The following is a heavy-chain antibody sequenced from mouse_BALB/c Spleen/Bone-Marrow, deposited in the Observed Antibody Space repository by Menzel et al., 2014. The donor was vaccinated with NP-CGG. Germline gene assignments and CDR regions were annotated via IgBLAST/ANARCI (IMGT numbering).Heavy chain of an antibody. CDR3: ARGIYYGGYFDY. CDR1: GYSFTGYY. CDR2: INPYNGAT. V-gene: IGHV1-31*01. D-gene: IGHD1-1*01. J-gene: IGHJ2*01. Sequence: VQLKQSGPELVKPGASVKIPCKASGYSFTGYYMHWVKQSHVKSLEWIGRINPYNGATSYNQNFKDKASLTVDKSSSTAYMELHSLTSEDSAVYYCARGIYYGGYFDYWGQGTTLTVSS.